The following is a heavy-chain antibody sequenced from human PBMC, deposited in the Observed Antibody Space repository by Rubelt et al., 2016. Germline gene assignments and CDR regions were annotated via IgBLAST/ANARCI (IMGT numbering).Heavy chain of an antibody. CDR2: INHSGST. Sequence: QVQLQQWGAGLLKPSETLSLTCAVYGGSFSGYYWSWIRQPPGKGLEWIGEINHSGSTNYNPSLKCLVTIPVDTSKNQFSLKLSSVTAADTAVYYCVRHRGDPNPPDAFDIWGQGTMVTVSS. V-gene: IGHV4-34*01. CDR1: GGSFSGYY. J-gene: IGHJ3*02. D-gene: IGHD2-21*02. CDR3: VRHRGDPNPPDAFDI.